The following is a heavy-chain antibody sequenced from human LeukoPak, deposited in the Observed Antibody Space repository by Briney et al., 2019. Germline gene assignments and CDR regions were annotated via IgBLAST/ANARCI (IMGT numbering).Heavy chain of an antibody. CDR3: ARPNSGYSSGWYYNY. CDR1: GFTFDDYG. CDR2: INWNGGST. J-gene: IGHJ4*02. Sequence: GGSLRLSCAASGFTFDDYGMSWVRQAPGKGLEWVSGINWNGGSTGYADSVKGRFTISRDNAKNSLYLQMNSLRAEDTALYYCARPNSGYSSGWYYNYWGQETLVTVSS. D-gene: IGHD6-19*01. V-gene: IGHV3-20*04.